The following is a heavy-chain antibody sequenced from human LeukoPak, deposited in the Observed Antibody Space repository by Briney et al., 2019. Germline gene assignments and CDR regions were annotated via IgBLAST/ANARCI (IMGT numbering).Heavy chain of an antibody. J-gene: IGHJ4*02. Sequence: GGSLRLSCAASGFTFSSYWMSWVRQALGKGLEWVSAISGSGGSTYYADSVKGRFTISRDDSKNTPYLQMNSLRAEDTAVYYCAKDLSDIVVVPAAQYLFDYWGQGTLVTVSS. CDR2: ISGSGGST. CDR1: GFTFSSYW. CDR3: AKDLSDIVVVPAAQYLFDY. D-gene: IGHD2-2*01. V-gene: IGHV3-23*01.